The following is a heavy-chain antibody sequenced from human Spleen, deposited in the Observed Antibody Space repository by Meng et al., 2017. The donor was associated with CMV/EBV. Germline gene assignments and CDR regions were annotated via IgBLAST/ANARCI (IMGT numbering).Heavy chain of an antibody. CDR3: ARAPNYFDTSGYPN. J-gene: IGHJ4*02. D-gene: IGHD3-22*01. CDR2: IYYSGST. Sequence: SETLSLTCTVSGGSISSYYWGWIRQPPGKGLEWIGYIYYSGSTNYNPSLKSRVTISVDTSKNQFSLKLNSVTAADTAVYYCARAPNYFDTSGYPNWGQGTLVTVSS. CDR1: GGSISSYY. V-gene: IGHV4-59*12.